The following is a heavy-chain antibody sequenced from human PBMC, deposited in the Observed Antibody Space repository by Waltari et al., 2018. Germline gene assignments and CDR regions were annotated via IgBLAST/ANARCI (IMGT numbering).Heavy chain of an antibody. CDR1: GSACRGHD. J-gene: IGHJ4*02. D-gene: IGHD6-25*01. CDR2: ISYTGKTI. V-gene: IGHV3-48*03. CDR3: SRGVAAAGGNFDY. Sequence: EVQLVESGGDLVEPGGSLRLSCAASGSACRGHDMNWIRQAPGKGLEWVSFISYTGKTIYYADSVKGRFTVSRDNAKNSLFLQMDTLRAEDTAVYYCSRGVAAAGGNFDYWGQGVLVTVSS.